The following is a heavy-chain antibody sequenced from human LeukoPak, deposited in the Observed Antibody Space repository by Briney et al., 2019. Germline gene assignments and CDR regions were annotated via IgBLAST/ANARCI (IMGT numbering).Heavy chain of an antibody. CDR1: GFTFSSYA. Sequence: GGSLRLSCAASGFTFSSYAMSWVRQAPGKGLEWVSVISGSGGSTYYADSVKGRFTISRDNSKNTLFLQMNSLRAEDTAIYYCAKGSGSIAVDNLCVYWGQGTLVTVSS. D-gene: IGHD6-19*01. CDR2: ISGSGGST. CDR3: AKGSGSIAVDNLCVY. J-gene: IGHJ4*02. V-gene: IGHV3-23*01.